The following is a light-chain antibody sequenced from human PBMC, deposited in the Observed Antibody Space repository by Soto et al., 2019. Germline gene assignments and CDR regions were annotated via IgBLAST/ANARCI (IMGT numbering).Light chain of an antibody. CDR3: QQYHNWPPQYT. CDR2: GAF. V-gene: IGKV3-15*01. J-gene: IGKJ2*01. CDR1: QSISDN. Sequence: EIVMTQSPATLSVSPGARVTLSCRASQSISDNLAWIQQKSGQAPRLLIHGAFKRATGVAVRFTGSGSGTEFTLTISSLQSEDSVVYYCQQYHNWPPQYTFGQGTKLQIK.